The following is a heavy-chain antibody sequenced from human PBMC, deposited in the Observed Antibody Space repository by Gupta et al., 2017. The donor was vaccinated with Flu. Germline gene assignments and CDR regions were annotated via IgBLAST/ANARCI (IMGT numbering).Heavy chain of an antibody. CDR2: ISSSSSYI. D-gene: IGHD6-19*01. Sequence: EVHLVESGGGLVKPGGSLRLSCAASGFTFSTYGMNWVRQAPVKGLEWVSSISSSSSYIYYADSVKGRFTISRHNAKNFVYLQMNSLRAEDTAVYYCARAWDVTVAGTFDYWGQGTLVAVSS. CDR1: GFTFSTYG. J-gene: IGHJ4*02. V-gene: IGHV3-21*01. CDR3: ARAWDVTVAGTFDY.